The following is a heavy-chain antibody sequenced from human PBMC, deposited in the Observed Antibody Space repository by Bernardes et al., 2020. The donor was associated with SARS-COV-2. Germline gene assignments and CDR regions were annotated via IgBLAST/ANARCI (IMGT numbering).Heavy chain of an antibody. CDR1: GYTFTGYY. Sequence: ASVKVSCKASGYTFTGYYMHWVRQAPGQGLEWMGWINPNSGGTNYAQKFQGRVTMTRDTSISTAYMELSRLRSDDTAVYYCARDKAYCGGDCYPYYYYGMDVWSPGTTVIVSS. J-gene: IGHJ6*02. D-gene: IGHD2-21*02. CDR3: ARDKAYCGGDCYPYYYYGMDV. CDR2: INPNSGGT. V-gene: IGHV1-2*02.